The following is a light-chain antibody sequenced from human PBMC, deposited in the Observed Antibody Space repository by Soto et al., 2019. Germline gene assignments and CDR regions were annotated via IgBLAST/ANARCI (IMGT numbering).Light chain of an antibody. Sequence: EIVLTQSPGTLSVSPGERATLSCRASQSVSSKLAWYQQKPGQAPRLLIYDASNRATGIPARFSGSGSGADFTLSISRLESEDFAVYYCQQYGELPGTFGQGTKVDIK. J-gene: IGKJ1*01. CDR1: QSVSSK. CDR3: QQYGELPGT. V-gene: IGKV3-20*01. CDR2: DAS.